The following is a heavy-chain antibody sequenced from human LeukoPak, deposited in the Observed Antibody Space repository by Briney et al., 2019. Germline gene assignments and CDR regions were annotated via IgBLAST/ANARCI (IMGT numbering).Heavy chain of an antibody. CDR1: GFTFGDYT. Sequence: GGSLRLSCATSGFTFGDYTMHWVRQAPGKGLEWVSLISWDGGSTYYADSVKGRFIISRDNSKNSLYLQMNSLRTEDTALYYCAKGPEQWLERYYFDYWGQGTLVTVSS. CDR3: AKGPEQWLERYYFDY. J-gene: IGHJ4*02. D-gene: IGHD6-19*01. V-gene: IGHV3-43*01. CDR2: ISWDGGST.